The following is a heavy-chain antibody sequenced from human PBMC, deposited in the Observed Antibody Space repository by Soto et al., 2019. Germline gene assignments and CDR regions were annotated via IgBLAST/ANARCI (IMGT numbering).Heavy chain of an antibody. V-gene: IGHV1-46*01. CDR3: ARDRTGTTLYLGTNFDY. Sequence: QVQLVQSGAEVKKPGASVKVSCKASGYTFTSYYMHWVRQAPGQGLEWMGIINPSGGSTSYAQKFQGRVTMTRXXSXSXXYMELSSLRSEDTAVYYCARDRTGTTLYLGTNFDYWGQGTLVTVSS. CDR2: INPSGGST. CDR1: GYTFTSYY. J-gene: IGHJ4*02. D-gene: IGHD1-1*01.